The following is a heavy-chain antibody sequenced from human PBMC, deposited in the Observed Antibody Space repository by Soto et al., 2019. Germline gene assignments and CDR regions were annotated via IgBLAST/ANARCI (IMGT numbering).Heavy chain of an antibody. V-gene: IGHV1-69*13. D-gene: IGHD3-10*01. J-gene: IGHJ6*02. CDR2: IIPIFGTA. CDR3: ARDQQLVRGAYYYYYGMDV. CDR1: GCTFSSYA. Sequence: SVKVSCKASGCTFSSYAISWVRHAPGQGLEWMGGIIPIFGTANYAQKFQGRVTITADESTSTAYMELSSLRSEDTAVYYCARDQQLVRGAYYYYYGMDVWGQGTTVTVSS.